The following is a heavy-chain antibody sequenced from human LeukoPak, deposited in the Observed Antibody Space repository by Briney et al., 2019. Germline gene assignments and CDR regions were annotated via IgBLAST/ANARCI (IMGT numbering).Heavy chain of an antibody. CDR2: IYYSGST. J-gene: IGHJ3*02. CDR1: GGAISSHY. D-gene: IGHD1-26*01. Sequence: PSETLSLTCTVSGGAISSHYWSWIRQPPGEGLEWIGYIYYSGSTNYNPSLKSRVTLSVDTSKNPFSLKLSSVTAADTALYYCARWELTTKYASETCGPRTTVTVSS. V-gene: IGHV4-59*11. CDR3: ARWELTTKYASET.